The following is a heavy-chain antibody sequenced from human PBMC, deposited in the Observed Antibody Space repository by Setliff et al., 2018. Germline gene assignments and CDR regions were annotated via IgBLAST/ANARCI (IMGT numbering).Heavy chain of an antibody. CDR3: TTDWSRGDSGNYLRLDY. CDR2: IKSAADGGTI. D-gene: IGHD3-10*01. CDR1: GFSFSNTK. V-gene: IGHV3-15*01. J-gene: IGHJ4*02. Sequence: ETLRLSCLASGFSFSNTKMSWIRQAPGKGLEWVGRIKSAADGGTIEYAAAVNGRFTVPRDDSKNTLFLQMNSLKTEDTALYYCTTDWSRGDSGNYLRLDYWGPGTLVTVSS.